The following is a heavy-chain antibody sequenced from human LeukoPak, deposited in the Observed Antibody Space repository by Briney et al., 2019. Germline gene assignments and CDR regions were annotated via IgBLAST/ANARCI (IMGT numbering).Heavy chain of an antibody. Sequence: SETLSLTCAVYGGSFSGYYWSWIRQPPGKGLEWIGEINHSGSTNYNPSLKSRVTISVDTSKNQFSLKLSSVTAADTAVYYCAREAPGKAAAGGYFDYWGQGTLVTVSS. CDR3: AREAPGKAAAGGYFDY. V-gene: IGHV4-34*01. D-gene: IGHD6-13*01. J-gene: IGHJ4*02. CDR2: INHSGST. CDR1: GGSFSGYY.